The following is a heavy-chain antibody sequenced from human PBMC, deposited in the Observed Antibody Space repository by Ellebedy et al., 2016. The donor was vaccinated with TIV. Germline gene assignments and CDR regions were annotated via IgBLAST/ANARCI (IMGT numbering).Heavy chain of an antibody. CDR1: GFTITAHG. J-gene: IGHJ4*02. CDR2: LTFDGKNT. D-gene: IGHD2-15*01. V-gene: IGHV3-23*01. CDR3: ARGSFAPDY. Sequence: PGGSLRLSCAASGFTITAHGMTWVRQAPGKGLEWVSSLTFDGKNTFYANSVKGRFTISSDSSKNTLYLQLNSLTPEDTALYYCARGSFAPDYWGRGTLVTVSS.